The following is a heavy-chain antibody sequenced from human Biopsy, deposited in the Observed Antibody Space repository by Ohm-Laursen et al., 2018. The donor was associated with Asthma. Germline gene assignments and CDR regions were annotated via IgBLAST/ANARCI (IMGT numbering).Heavy chain of an antibody. D-gene: IGHD6-13*01. V-gene: IGHV3-48*03. CDR3: ARGYSTSWYFGY. J-gene: IGHJ4*02. CDR2: ISSRGSNI. CDR1: GTHFGSYN. Sequence: SLRLSCAASGTHFGSYNMHWARQAPGKGLEWVAYISSRGSNIFYADSVKGRFTISRDNAKKSLFLEMNSLTVEDTAVYFCARGYSTSWYFGYWGQGTLVTVSS.